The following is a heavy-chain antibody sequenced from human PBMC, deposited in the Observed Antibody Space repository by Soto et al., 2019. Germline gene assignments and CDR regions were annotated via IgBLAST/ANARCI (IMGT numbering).Heavy chain of an antibody. CDR3: TRVSANRVLIRVTEMLNH. V-gene: IGHV3-15*01. J-gene: IGHJ5*02. CDR2: IKSKAHGGTT. Sequence: GGSLRLSCAASGFNFLTAWMSWVRQAPGKGLEWVGRIKSKAHGGTTDYAAPVKGRFTISRDDSKNTLYLQMDSLKTEDTAVYYCTRVSANRVLIRVTEMLNHWGQGALVTVSS. D-gene: IGHD2-21*02. CDR1: GFNFLTAW.